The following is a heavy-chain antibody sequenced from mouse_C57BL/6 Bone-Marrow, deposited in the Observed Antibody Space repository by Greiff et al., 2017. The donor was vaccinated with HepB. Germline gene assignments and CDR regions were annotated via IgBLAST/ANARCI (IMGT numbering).Heavy chain of an antibody. Sequence: VQLKQSGAELARPGASVKMSCKASGYTFTSYTMHWVKQRPGQGLEWIGYINPSSGYTKDNQKFKDKATWTADKSSSTAYMQLSSLTSEDSAVYYCASAYYSKRYYAMDYWGQGTSVTVSS. D-gene: IGHD2-5*01. CDR1: GYTFTSYT. CDR3: ASAYYSKRYYAMDY. J-gene: IGHJ4*01. V-gene: IGHV1-4*01. CDR2: INPSSGYT.